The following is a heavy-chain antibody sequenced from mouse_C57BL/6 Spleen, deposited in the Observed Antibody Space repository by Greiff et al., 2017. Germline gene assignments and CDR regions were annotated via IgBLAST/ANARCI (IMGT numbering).Heavy chain of an antibody. D-gene: IGHD2-12*01. J-gene: IGHJ2*01. Sequence: QVQLQQPGAELVKPGASVKLSCKASGYTFTSYWMHWVKQRPGQGLEWIGMIHPNSGSTNYNEKFKSKATLTVDKSSSTAYMQLSSLTSEDSAVYYCARSGGYYRDFDYWGQGTTLTVSS. V-gene: IGHV1-64*01. CDR3: ARSGGYYRDFDY. CDR2: IHPNSGST. CDR1: GYTFTSYW.